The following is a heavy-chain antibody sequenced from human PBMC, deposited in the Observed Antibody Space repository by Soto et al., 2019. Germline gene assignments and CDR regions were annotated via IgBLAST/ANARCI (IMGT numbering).Heavy chain of an antibody. CDR3: ARDPQDKGGYSSSPFDY. D-gene: IGHD6-13*01. CDR1: GFTFSSYS. V-gene: IGHV3-48*02. J-gene: IGHJ4*02. Sequence: GGSLRLSCAASGFTFSSYSMNWVRQAPGKGLEWVSYISSSSSTIYYADSVKGRFTISRDNAKNSLYLQMNSLRDEDTAVYYCARDPQDKGGYSSSPFDYWGQGTLVTVSS. CDR2: ISSSSSTI.